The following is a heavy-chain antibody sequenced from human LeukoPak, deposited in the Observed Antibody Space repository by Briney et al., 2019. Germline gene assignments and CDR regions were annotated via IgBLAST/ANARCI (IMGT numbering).Heavy chain of an antibody. CDR1: GGTFSSYA. V-gene: IGHV1-69*05. CDR2: IIPIFGTA. CDR3: ARGRKSMVRGVHFDY. Sequence: SVKVSCKASGGTFSSYAISWVRQAPGQGLEWMGGIIPIFGTANYTQKFQGRVTITTDESTSTAYMELSSLRSEDTAVYYCARGRKSMVRGVHFDYWGQGTLVTVSS. J-gene: IGHJ4*02. D-gene: IGHD3-10*01.